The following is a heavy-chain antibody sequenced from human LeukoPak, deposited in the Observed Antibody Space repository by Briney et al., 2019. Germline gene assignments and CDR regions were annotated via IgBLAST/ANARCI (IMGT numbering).Heavy chain of an antibody. Sequence: PGGSLRLSCAASGFTFSSYSMNWVRQAPGKGLEWVSSISGSSSYIYYADSVKGRFTISRDNSKNTLYLQMNSLRAEDTAVYYCAKDSLAAAGIWYYYYMDVWGKGTTVTVSS. V-gene: IGHV3-21*04. CDR1: GFTFSSYS. CDR3: AKDSLAAAGIWYYYYMDV. J-gene: IGHJ6*03. D-gene: IGHD6-13*01. CDR2: ISGSSSYI.